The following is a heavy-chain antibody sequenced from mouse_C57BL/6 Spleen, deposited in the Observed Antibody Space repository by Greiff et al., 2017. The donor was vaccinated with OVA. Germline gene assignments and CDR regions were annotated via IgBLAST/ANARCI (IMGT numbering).Heavy chain of an antibody. J-gene: IGHJ3*01. Sequence: EVQVVESGGGLVKPGGSLKLSCAASGFTFSSYTMSWVRQTPEKRLEWVATISGGGGNTYYPDSVKGRFTLSRDNAKNTLYLQMSSLRSEDTALYYCARDLYYDYEEAWFAYWGQGTLVTVSA. CDR3: ARDLYYDYEEAWFAY. V-gene: IGHV5-9*01. D-gene: IGHD2-4*01. CDR1: GFTFSSYT. CDR2: ISGGGGNT.